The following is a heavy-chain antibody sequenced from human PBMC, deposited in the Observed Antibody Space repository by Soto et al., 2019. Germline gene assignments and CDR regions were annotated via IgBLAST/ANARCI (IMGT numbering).Heavy chain of an antibody. V-gene: IGHV5-51*01. J-gene: IGHJ3*02. Sequence: GESLKISCKGSGYSFTSYWIGWVRQMPGKGLEWMGVIYPGDSDTRYSPSFQGQVTISADKSISTAYLQWSSLKASDTAMYYCARIRYFDWLSTLDAFDIWGQGTMVTVSS. CDR3: ARIRYFDWLSTLDAFDI. D-gene: IGHD3-9*01. CDR1: GYSFTSYW. CDR2: IYPGDSDT.